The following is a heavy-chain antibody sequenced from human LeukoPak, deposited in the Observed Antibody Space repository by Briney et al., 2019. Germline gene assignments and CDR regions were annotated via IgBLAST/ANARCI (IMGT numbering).Heavy chain of an antibody. D-gene: IGHD5-18*01. J-gene: IGHJ4*02. CDR2: IWYDGTNK. V-gene: IGHV3-33*08. CDR1: GFTVSSNY. Sequence: PGGSLRLSCAASGFTVSSNYMNWVRQAPGKGLEWVAVIWYDGTNKYYADSVKGRFTISRDNSKNTLYLQMNSLRAEDTAVCYCTRDSYPHPAHNFDYWGQGTLVTVSS. CDR3: TRDSYPHPAHNFDY.